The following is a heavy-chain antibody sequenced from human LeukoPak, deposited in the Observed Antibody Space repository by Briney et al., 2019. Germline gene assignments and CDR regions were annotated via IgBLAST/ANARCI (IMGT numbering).Heavy chain of an antibody. CDR2: IYYSGST. CDR3: ARGTNYYDSSGYH. J-gene: IGHJ4*02. Sequence: SETLSLTCTVSGGSISSGGYYWSWIRQHPGKGLEWIGYIYYSGSTYYNPSLKGRVTISVDTSKNQFSLKLSSVTAADTAVYYCARGTNYYDSSGYHWGQGTLVTVSS. V-gene: IGHV4-31*03. CDR1: GGSISSGGYY. D-gene: IGHD3-22*01.